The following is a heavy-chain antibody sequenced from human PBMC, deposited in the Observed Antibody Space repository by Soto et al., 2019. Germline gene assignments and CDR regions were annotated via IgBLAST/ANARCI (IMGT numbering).Heavy chain of an antibody. J-gene: IGHJ3*02. V-gene: IGHV1-2*04. D-gene: IGHD6-13*01. CDR1: GYTFTGYY. CDR3: AREHSSSWDAFDI. Sequence: AASVKVSCKASGYTFTGYYMHWVRQAPGQGLEWMGWINPNSGGTNYAQKFQGWVTMTRDTSISTAYMELSRLRSDDTAVYYCAREHSSSWDAFDIWGQGTMVTVSS. CDR2: INPNSGGT.